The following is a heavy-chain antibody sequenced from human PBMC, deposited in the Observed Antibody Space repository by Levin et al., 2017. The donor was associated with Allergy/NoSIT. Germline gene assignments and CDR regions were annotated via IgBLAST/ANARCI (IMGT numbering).Heavy chain of an antibody. D-gene: IGHD3-9*01. J-gene: IGHJ4*02. Sequence: ASVKVSCKASGYTFTSYYMHWVRQAPGQGLEWMGIINPSGGSTSYAQKFQGRVTMTRDTSTSTVYMELSSLRSEDTAVYYCARDAGLTGYGGYFDYWGQGTLVTVSS. CDR1: GYTFTSYY. CDR3: ARDAGLTGYGGYFDY. CDR2: INPSGGST. V-gene: IGHV1-46*01.